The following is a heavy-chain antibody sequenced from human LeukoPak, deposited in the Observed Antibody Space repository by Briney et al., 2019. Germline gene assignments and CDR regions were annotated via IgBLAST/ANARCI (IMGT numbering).Heavy chain of an antibody. CDR2: IKQDGSVQ. V-gene: IGHV3-7*01. J-gene: IGHJ3*02. D-gene: IGHD1-1*01. CDR1: GLTFSGYW. CDR3: ARDGILTYAFDI. Sequence: GSLRLSCSAPGLTFSGYWMSWVRQAPGKGLEWMANIKQDGSVQNYVDSAKGRFTISRDNAKDSLFLQMNSLRAEDTAVYFCARDGILTYAFDIWGQGTLVTVSP.